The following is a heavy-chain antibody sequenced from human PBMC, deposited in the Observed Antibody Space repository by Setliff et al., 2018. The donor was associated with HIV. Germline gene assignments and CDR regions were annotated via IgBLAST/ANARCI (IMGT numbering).Heavy chain of an antibody. Sequence: SETLSLTCAVSGGSIGTANWWSWVRQPPGQGLEWIGEIYYSGNTNYNPSLKSRVTMSVDKPKNHLSLKLSSVTAADTALYYCAREGLRIAAAGYNWFDPWGPGTLVTVSS. CDR3: AREGLRIAAAGYNWFDP. J-gene: IGHJ5*02. CDR2: IYYSGNT. D-gene: IGHD6-13*01. CDR1: GGSIGTANW. V-gene: IGHV4-4*02.